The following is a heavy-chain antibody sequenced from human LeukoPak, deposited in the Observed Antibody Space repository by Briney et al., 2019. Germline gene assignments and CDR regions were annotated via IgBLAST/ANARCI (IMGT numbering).Heavy chain of an antibody. V-gene: IGHV3-74*01. CDR2: INSDGSNT. CDR1: GFTFGFYW. J-gene: IGHJ4*02. Sequence: GGSLRLSCAASGFTFGFYWMHWVRQAPGKGLVWVSRINSDGSNTNYAGSVKGRFTISRDNAKNTLYLQMNSLRAEDTAVYYCARGVFRYSDWGQGTLVTVSS. D-gene: IGHD3-9*01. CDR3: ARGVFRYSD.